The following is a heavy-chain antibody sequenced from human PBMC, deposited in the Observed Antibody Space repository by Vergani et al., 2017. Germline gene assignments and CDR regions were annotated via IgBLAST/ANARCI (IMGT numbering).Heavy chain of an antibody. CDR2: ISWNSGRI. D-gene: IGHD6-13*01. Sequence: EVQLVESGGGLVQPGRSLRLSCAASGFTFDDYAMHWVRQAPGKGLEWVSGISWNSGRIGYADSVKGRFTSSRDNDKDSLYLQMNSLRAEDRAVYYCANGRSSIWYGLAFDTWGQGTMVSVAS. CDR1: GFTFDDYA. V-gene: IGHV3-9*01. CDR3: ANGRSSIWYGLAFDT. J-gene: IGHJ3*02.